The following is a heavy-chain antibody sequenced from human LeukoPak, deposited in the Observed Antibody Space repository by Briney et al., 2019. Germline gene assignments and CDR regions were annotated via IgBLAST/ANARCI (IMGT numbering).Heavy chain of an antibody. J-gene: IGHJ4*02. D-gene: IGHD3-3*01. CDR1: GGSISSGDYY. Sequence: PSETLSLTCTVSGGSISSGDYYWSWIRQPPGKGLEWIGYIYYSGSTYYNPSLKSRVTISVDTSKNQFSLKLSSVTAADTAVCYCARGRYDFWSGYPQKRALGYWGQGTLVTVSS. V-gene: IGHV4-30-4*08. CDR3: ARGRYDFWSGYPQKRALGY. CDR2: IYYSGST.